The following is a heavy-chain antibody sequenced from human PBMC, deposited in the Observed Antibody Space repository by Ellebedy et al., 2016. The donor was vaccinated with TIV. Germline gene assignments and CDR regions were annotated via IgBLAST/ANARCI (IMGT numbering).Heavy chain of an antibody. D-gene: IGHD2-15*01. CDR2: INHSGST. Sequence: GSLRLSXAVYGGSFSGYYWSWIRQPPGKGLEWIGEINHSGSTNYNPSLKSRVTISVDTSKNQFSLKLSSVTAADTAVYYCARAPPRYCSGGSCHRASYYYYYGMDVWGQGTTVTVSS. CDR3: ARAPPRYCSGGSCHRASYYYYYGMDV. CDR1: GGSFSGYY. V-gene: IGHV4-34*01. J-gene: IGHJ6*02.